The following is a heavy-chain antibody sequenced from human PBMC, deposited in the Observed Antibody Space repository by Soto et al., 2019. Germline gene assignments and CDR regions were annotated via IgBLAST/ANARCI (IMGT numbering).Heavy chain of an antibody. J-gene: IGHJ5*02. CDR2: ISSNGGST. CDR3: VCFPVLRYFDWLFHPGGP. D-gene: IGHD3-9*01. V-gene: IGHV3-64D*08. Sequence: GGSLRLSCSASGFTFSSYAMHWVRQAPGKGLEYVSAISSNGGSTYYADSVKGRFTISRDNSKNSLYLQMGSLSAEDTAVYYCVCFPVLRYFDWLFHPGGPWGQGTLVTVSS. CDR1: GFTFSSYA.